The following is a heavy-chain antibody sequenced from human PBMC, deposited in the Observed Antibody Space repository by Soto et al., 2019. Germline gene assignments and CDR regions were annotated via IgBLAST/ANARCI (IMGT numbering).Heavy chain of an antibody. CDR1: GYSFISYW. CDR2: IYPGDSYT. CDR3: ARRHSSSSAFDP. D-gene: IGHD6-13*01. V-gene: IGHV5-51*01. J-gene: IGHJ5*02. Sequence: PGESLKISCKGSGYSFISYWIGWVRQMPGKGLEWMGIIYPGDSYTNYSPSFQGHVTISADKSISTAYLQWSSLKASDTAMYYCARRHSSSSAFDPWGQGTLVTVSS.